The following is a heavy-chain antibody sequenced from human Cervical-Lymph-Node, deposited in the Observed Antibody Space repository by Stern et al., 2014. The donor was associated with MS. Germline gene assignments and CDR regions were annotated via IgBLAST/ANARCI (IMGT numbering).Heavy chain of an antibody. D-gene: IGHD2-2*01. CDR3: ARSVRLVRSSTNGWLAP. Sequence: QLVQSGAEVKKPGASVKISCKASEYTFTGYYIHWVRQAPGHGLEWIGWINPNSGDTNYAQKFQGWVTMTRDTSIGTAYLELSSLRSNDTAVYYCARSVRLVRSSTNGWLAPWGQGTLVTVSP. V-gene: IGHV1-2*04. J-gene: IGHJ5*02. CDR2: INPNSGDT. CDR1: EYTFTGYY.